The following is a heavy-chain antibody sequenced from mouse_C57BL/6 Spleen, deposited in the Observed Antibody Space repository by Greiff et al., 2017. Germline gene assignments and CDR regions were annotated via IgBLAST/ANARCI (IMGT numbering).Heavy chain of an antibody. D-gene: IGHD1-1*01. CDR2: ISGGGGNT. V-gene: IGHV5-9*01. J-gene: IGHJ1*03. Sequence: EVKLVESGGGLVKPGASLKLSCAASGFTFSSYTMSWVRQTPEKRLEWVATISGGGGNTYYPDSVKGRFTISRDNAKNTLYLQMSSLRSEDTALYYCARHADYYGSSYDWYFDVWGTGTTVTASS. CDR1: GFTFSSYT. CDR3: ARHADYYGSSYDWYFDV.